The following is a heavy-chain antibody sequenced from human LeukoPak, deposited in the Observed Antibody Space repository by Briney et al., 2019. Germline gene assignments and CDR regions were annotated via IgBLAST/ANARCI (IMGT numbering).Heavy chain of an antibody. V-gene: IGHV4-31*03. Sequence: PSETLSLTCTVSGGSISSGGYYWSWIRQHPGKGLEWIRYIYYSGSTYYNPSLKSRVTISVDTSKNQLSLKLSSVTAADTAVYYCARDLGYCSSTSCYGAGYFDYWGQGTLVTVSS. CDR3: ARDLGYCSSTSCYGAGYFDY. CDR2: IYYSGST. D-gene: IGHD2-2*01. J-gene: IGHJ4*02. CDR1: GGSISSGGYY.